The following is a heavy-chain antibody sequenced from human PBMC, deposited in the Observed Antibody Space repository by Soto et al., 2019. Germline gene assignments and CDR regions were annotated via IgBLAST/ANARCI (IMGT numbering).Heavy chain of an antibody. D-gene: IGHD2-15*01. CDR1: GYTFTSYG. J-gene: IGHJ6*02. Sequence: ASVKVSCKASGYTFTSYGISWVRQAPGQGLEWMGWISAYNGNTNYAQKLQGRVTMTTDTSTSTAYMELRSPRSDDTAMYYCARFSGGSYNTYYFYYGMDVWGQGTTVTVSS. CDR2: ISAYNGNT. V-gene: IGHV1-18*04. CDR3: ARFSGGSYNTYYFYYGMDV.